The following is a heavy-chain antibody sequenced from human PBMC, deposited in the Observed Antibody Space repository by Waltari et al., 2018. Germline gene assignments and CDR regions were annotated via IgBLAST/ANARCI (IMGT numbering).Heavy chain of an antibody. CDR1: GGSFSGYY. D-gene: IGHD6-6*01. J-gene: IGHJ6*03. Sequence: QVQLQQWGAGLLKPSETLSLTCAVYGGSFSGYYWSWIRQPPGKGLTWIGEINHSGSTNYNPSLKSRVTISVDTSKNQFSLKLSSVTAADTAVYYCARGLYSSSSGYYYYYMDVWGKGTTVTISS. V-gene: IGHV4-34*01. CDR3: ARGLYSSSSGYYYYYMDV. CDR2: INHSGST.